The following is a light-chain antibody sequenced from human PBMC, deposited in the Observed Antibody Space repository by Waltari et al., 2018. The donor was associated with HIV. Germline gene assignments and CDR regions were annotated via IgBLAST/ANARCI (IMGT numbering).Light chain of an antibody. CDR2: QDR. V-gene: IGLV3-1*01. CDR3: QAWGNNTVV. Sequence: SYDLTQAPSLFVSPGPAAKILCSGFNLSNNYVTWYQQKPGQSPLLLIFQDRKRPSGIPERFSGSSSGNTATLTISGTQSVDEADYFCQAWGNNTVVFGGGTKLTVL. CDR1: NLSNNY. J-gene: IGLJ2*01.